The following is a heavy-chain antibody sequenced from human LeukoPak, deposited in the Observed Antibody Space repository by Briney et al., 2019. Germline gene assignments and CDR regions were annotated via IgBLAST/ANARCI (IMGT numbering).Heavy chain of an antibody. Sequence: PSQTLSLTCTVSGGSIKSYDYDWTWIRHFPGKGLEWIGYIHYGGTTFYNPSLQSRLMISVDTSQSLFSLRLNAVTAADAAVYFCARYSDSWKWFDHWGQGTLVTVSS. D-gene: IGHD6-13*01. J-gene: IGHJ5*02. CDR1: GGSIKSYDYD. V-gene: IGHV4-30-4*08. CDR2: IHYGGTT. CDR3: ARYSDSWKWFDH.